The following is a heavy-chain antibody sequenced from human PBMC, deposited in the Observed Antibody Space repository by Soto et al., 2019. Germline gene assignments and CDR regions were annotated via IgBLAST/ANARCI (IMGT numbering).Heavy chain of an antibody. D-gene: IGHD3-10*01. J-gene: IGHJ4*02. CDR3: ARGPGGFGECSLDY. V-gene: IGHV4-59*12. CDR1: GGSIGVYY. CDR2: INDRGSA. Sequence: XGTLSLTFSWYGGSIGVYYWAGIRLSPGAGLEWIGFINDRGSANYNPSLERRATISLDPSKPQSFLRLNPATAADTAVYYCARGPGGFGECSLDYWGQGTLVTVSS.